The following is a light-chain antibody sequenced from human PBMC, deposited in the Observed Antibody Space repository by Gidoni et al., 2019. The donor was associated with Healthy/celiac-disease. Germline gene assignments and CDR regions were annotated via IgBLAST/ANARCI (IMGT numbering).Light chain of an antibody. CDR2: EVS. J-gene: IGLJ3*02. CDR3: SSYTSSSTPWV. V-gene: IGLV2-14*01. CDR1: SSDVGGYNY. Sequence: QSALTQPASVSGSPGQSITISCTGTSSDVGGYNYVSWYQQHPAKSPKLMIYEVSHRPSGVSNRFSGSKSGNTASLTISGLQAEDEADYYCSSYTSSSTPWVFGGGTKLTVL.